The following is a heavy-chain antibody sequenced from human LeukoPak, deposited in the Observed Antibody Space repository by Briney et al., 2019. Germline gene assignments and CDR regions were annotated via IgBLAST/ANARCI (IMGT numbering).Heavy chain of an antibody. CDR2: INGDGSGT. CDR1: GFTFSNYS. CDR3: ASDSVPVSVFFYN. V-gene: IGHV3-74*01. Sequence: GGSLRLSCAASGFTFSNYSMHWLRQVPGKGLVWVSRINGDGSGTSYADSVKGRFTISRDNAKNTLFLQMNSLRAEDTALYYCASDSVPVSVFFYNWGQGTLVTVSS. D-gene: IGHD2-2*01. J-gene: IGHJ4*02.